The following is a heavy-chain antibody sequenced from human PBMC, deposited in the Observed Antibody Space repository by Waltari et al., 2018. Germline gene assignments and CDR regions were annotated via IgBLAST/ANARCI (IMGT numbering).Heavy chain of an antibody. CDR3: ARHIEYYDFWSGYYGEGYGMDV. J-gene: IGHJ6*02. D-gene: IGHD3-3*01. V-gene: IGHV4-39*01. CDR1: GGSISSSSYY. CDR2: IYYSGST. Sequence: QLQLQESGPGLVKPSETLSLTCTVSGGSISSSSYYWGWIRQPPGKGLEWIGSIYYSGSTYYNPSLKSRGTISVDTSKNQFSLKLSSVTAADTAVYYCARHIEYYDFWSGYYGEGYGMDVWGQGTTVTVSS.